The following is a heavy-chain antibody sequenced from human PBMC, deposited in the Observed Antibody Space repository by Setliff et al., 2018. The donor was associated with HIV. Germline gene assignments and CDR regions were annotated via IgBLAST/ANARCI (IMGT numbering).Heavy chain of an antibody. D-gene: IGHD6-13*01. CDR3: TRTNPLAAPPFDF. CDR2: ISYSGLT. CDR1: GGSFSSVSYY. Sequence: PSETLSLTCTVSGGSFSSVSYYWNWIRQPAGKGLEWIGYISYSGLTYYNPSLKSRPTISGDTSQNQFSLKLSSVTAADTAVYYCTRTNPLAAPPFDFWGQGTLVTVSS. J-gene: IGHJ4*02. V-gene: IGHV4-61*10.